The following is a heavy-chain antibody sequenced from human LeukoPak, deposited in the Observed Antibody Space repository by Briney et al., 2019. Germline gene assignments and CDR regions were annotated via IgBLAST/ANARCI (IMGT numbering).Heavy chain of an antibody. CDR1: GYTFTSYG. CDR3: AREEQLVPPYYYYHMDV. CDR2: ISAYNGNT. D-gene: IGHD6-6*01. J-gene: IGHJ6*03. V-gene: IGHV1-18*01. Sequence: ASVKVSCKASGYTFTSYGISWVRQAPGQGLEWMGWISAYNGNTNYAQKLQGRVTMTTDTSTSTAYMELRSLRSDDTAVYYCAREEQLVPPYYYYHMDVWGKGTTVTVSS.